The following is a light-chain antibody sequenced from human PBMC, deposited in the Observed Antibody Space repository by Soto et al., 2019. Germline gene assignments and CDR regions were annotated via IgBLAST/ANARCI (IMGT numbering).Light chain of an antibody. CDR1: QSVSSSY. CDR3: QQYGSSPPIT. Sequence: IVLTQSPGTLSLSPGERATLSCRANQSVSSSYLAWYQQKPGQAPRLLIYGASSRATGIPDRFSGSGSGTDFTLTISRLEPEDFAVYYCQQYGSSPPITFGPGTKVDIK. J-gene: IGKJ3*01. CDR2: GAS. V-gene: IGKV3-20*01.